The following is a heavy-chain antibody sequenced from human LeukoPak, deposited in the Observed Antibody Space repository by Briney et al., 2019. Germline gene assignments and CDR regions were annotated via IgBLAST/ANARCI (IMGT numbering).Heavy chain of an antibody. CDR1: GFALSSYT. V-gene: IGHV3-21*01. J-gene: IGHJ4*02. CDR3: ARSSSSWSLLYYFDY. CDR2: ISSGSSYI. Sequence: PGGSLRLSCAASGFALSSYTMNWVRQAPGKGLEWVSSISSGSSYIYYADSVKGRFTISRDNARNSLYLQMNSLRAEDTAVYYCARSSSSWSLLYYFDYWGQGTLVTVSS. D-gene: IGHD6-13*01.